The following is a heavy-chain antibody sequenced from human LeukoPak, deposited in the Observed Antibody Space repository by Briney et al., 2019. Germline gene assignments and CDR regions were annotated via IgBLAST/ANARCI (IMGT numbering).Heavy chain of an antibody. V-gene: IGHV1-58*02. Sequence: GASVEVSCKASGFTFTSSAMQWVRQARGQRLEWIGWIVVGSGNTNYAQKFQERVTITRDMSTSTAYMELSSLRSEDTAVYYCAAAGITMVRGVIDAFDIWGQGTMVTVSS. CDR1: GFTFTSSA. J-gene: IGHJ3*02. CDR3: AAAGITMVRGVIDAFDI. D-gene: IGHD3-10*01. CDR2: IVVGSGNT.